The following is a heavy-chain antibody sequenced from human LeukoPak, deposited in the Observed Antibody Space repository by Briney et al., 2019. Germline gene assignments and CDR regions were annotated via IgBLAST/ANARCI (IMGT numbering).Heavy chain of an antibody. D-gene: IGHD3-22*01. CDR2: IYPGDSDT. CDR1: EYSFTNYW. CDR3: ARRGYDSSGYRDAFDI. J-gene: IGHJ3*02. Sequence: GESLKISCKGSEYSFTNYWIGWVRQMPGKGLEWMGIIYPGDSDTKYSPSFQGLVIISVDKSIRTAYLQWSSLKASDTATYYCARRGYDSSGYRDAFDIWGQGTMVTVSS. V-gene: IGHV5-51*01.